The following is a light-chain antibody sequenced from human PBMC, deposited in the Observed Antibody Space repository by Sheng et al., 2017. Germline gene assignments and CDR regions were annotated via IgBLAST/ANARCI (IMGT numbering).Light chain of an antibody. CDR3: QQYYSTPYT. Sequence: DIQMTQSPSSLSASVGDRVTITCRAGQGLSNSLAWYQQKPGKAPSSCSILHPEWKVGSHPGSVAVDLGRITLSPSSSLQPEDSASYYCQQYYSTPYTFGQGTKLEIK. CDR2: LHP. CDR1: QGLSNS. J-gene: IGKJ2*01. V-gene: IGKV1-NL1*01.